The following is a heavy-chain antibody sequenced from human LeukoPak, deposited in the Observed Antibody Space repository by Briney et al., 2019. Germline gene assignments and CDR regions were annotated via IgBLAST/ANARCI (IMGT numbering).Heavy chain of an antibody. V-gene: IGHV4-34*01. CDR2: INHSGGA. D-gene: IGHD3-10*01. J-gene: IGHJ4*02. CDR3: ARGGIWFTNYYFDY. Sequence: SETLSLTCAVYGGSFSGYYWSWIRQPPGKGLEWIGEINHSGGANYNPSLKSRVTISVDTSKNQFSLKLSSVTAADTAVYYCARGGIWFTNYYFDYWGQGTLVTVSS. CDR1: GGSFSGYY.